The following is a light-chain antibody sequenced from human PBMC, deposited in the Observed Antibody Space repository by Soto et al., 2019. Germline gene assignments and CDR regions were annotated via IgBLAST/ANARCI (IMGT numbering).Light chain of an antibody. V-gene: IGKV3-20*01. CDR3: QQYGSSQYT. Sequence: EIVLTQSPDTLSLSPGERATLSCRASQSVSSNYLAWYQHKPGQAPRLLIYGASSRATGIPDRFSASGSGTDFTLTISRLEPADSAVYYCQQYGSSQYTFGQGTKLEIK. CDR1: QSVSSNY. CDR2: GAS. J-gene: IGKJ2*01.